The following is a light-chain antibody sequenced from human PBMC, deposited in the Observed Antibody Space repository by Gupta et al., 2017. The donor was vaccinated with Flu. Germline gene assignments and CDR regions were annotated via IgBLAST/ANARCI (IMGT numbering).Light chain of an antibody. CDR3: QSYDSSLSGYV. CDR1: SSNIGAGYD. V-gene: IGLV1-40*01. CDR2: GNN. J-gene: IGLJ1*01. Sequence: QSVLTQPPSVSGAPGQRVTISCAGSSSNIGAGYDVHWYQQFPGTAPKVLICGNNIRPSGVPDRFSGPKSGTSTSLAITGLQAEDEADYYCQSYDSSLSGYVFGTGTKVTVL.